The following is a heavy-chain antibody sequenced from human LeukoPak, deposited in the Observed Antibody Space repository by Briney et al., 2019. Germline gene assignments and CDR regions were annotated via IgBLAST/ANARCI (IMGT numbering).Heavy chain of an antibody. D-gene: IGHD2/OR15-2a*01. CDR2: IKQDGTEK. J-gene: IGHJ4*02. CDR1: GFTFSTYW. Sequence: PGGSLRLSCAASGFTFSTYWMTWVRQAPGKGLEWVANIKQDGTEKYYVDSVKGRFTIYRDNAKNSLYLQMNSLGADDTAVYYCARRMNYFDYWGQGTLVTVSS. V-gene: IGHV3-7*04. CDR3: ARRMNYFDY.